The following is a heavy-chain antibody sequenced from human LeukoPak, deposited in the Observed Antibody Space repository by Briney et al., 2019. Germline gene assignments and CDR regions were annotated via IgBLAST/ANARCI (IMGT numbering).Heavy chain of an antibody. J-gene: IGHJ4*02. V-gene: IGHV4-59*08. CDR2: IYYSGST. Sequence: SETLSLTCTVSGDSISSYYWSWIRQPPGKGLEWIGYIYYSGSTNYNPSLKSRVTISVDTSKNQFSLKLSSVTAADTAVYYCARQGHSGSSFLGYWGQGTLVTVSS. D-gene: IGHD6-6*01. CDR3: ARQGHSGSSFLGY. CDR1: GDSISSYY.